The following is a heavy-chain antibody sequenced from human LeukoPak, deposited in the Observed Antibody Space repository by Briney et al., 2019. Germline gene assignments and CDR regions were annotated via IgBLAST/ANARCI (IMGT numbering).Heavy chain of an antibody. D-gene: IGHD3-10*01. CDR2: TDTSGRYV. Sequence: GGSLRLSCAASGFTFSNYGMSWVRQAPGKRLEWVSFTDTSGRYVYYGDSVKGRFTISRDNAKNLLFLQMNGLRAEDTALYYCARGRSITLLRGVAMSDGFDIWGQGAMVAVSS. CDR3: ARGRSITLLRGVAMSDGFDI. V-gene: IGHV3-21*06. CDR1: GFTFSNYG. J-gene: IGHJ3*02.